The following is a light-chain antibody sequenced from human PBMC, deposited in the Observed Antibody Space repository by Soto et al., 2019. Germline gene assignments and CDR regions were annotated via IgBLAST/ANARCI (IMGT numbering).Light chain of an antibody. V-gene: IGKV1-12*01. CDR1: QGISSW. CDR3: QQANSFPLT. Sequence: QMPHSPPSVFASGGDGVTIPFRACQGISSWLAWYQQKPGKAPKLLIYTVSSLQSGVPSRFSGSGSGTDFTLTISSLQPEDFATYYCQQANSFPLTFGGGTKVDIK. CDR2: TVS. J-gene: IGKJ4*01.